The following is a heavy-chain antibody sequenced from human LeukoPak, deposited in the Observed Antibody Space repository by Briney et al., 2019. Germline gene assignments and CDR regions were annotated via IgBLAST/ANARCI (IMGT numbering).Heavy chain of an antibody. CDR1: GFTFSNYA. V-gene: IGHV3-30-3*01. CDR2: MSYDGSNK. Sequence: PGGSLRLSCAASGFTFSNYAMHWVRQAPGKGLEWVALMSYDGSNKYYADSVKGRFTISRDNSKNTLYLQVNSLRVEDTAVYYCARGPPLYDGTGYNFDCWGQGTLVTVSS. D-gene: IGHD3-22*01. CDR3: ARGPPLYDGTGYNFDC. J-gene: IGHJ4*02.